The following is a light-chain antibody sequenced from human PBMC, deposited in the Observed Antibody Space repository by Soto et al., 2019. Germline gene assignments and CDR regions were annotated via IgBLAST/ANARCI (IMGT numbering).Light chain of an antibody. Sequence: DIQMTQSPSSLSASIGDRVTITCRASQTINIDLNWYQQRPGKVPALLISRASTLQSGVPSRFVGSGSGTDFTLTISSLQPEDFAVYHCQQYGASPWTFGQGTKVEVK. V-gene: IGKV1-39*01. CDR3: QQYGASPWT. CDR2: RAS. CDR1: QTINID. J-gene: IGKJ1*01.